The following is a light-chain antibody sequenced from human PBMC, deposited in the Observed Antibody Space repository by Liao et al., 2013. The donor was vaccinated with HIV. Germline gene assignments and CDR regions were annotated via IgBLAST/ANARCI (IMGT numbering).Light chain of an antibody. V-gene: IGLV3-1*01. CDR3: QAWDSSTAAV. CDR1: KLGNKF. Sequence: SYEMSQPPSVSVSPGQTASVTCSGDKLGNKFVSWYQQRPGQSPVLVIYEDSKRPSGIPERFSGSNSGNTATLTISGTQPMDEADYYCQAWDSSTAAVFGGGTKLTVL. J-gene: IGLJ2*01. CDR2: EDS.